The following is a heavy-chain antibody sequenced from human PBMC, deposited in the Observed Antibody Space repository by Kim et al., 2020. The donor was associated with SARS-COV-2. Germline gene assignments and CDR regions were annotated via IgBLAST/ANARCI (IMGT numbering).Heavy chain of an antibody. D-gene: IGHD3-10*01. CDR3: ARTGRGSGSYRPTRGNWFDP. Sequence: SETLSLTCAVYGGSFSGYYWSWIRQPPGKGLEWIGEINHSGSTNYNPSLKSRVTISVDTSKNQFSLKLSSVTAADTAVYYWARTGRGSGSYRPTRGNWFDPWGQGTLVTVSS. CDR1: GGSFSGYY. CDR2: INHSGST. J-gene: IGHJ5*02. V-gene: IGHV4-34*01.